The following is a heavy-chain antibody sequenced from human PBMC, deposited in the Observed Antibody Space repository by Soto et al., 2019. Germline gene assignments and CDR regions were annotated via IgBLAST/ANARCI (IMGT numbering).Heavy chain of an antibody. J-gene: IGHJ6*02. Sequence: QVQVVESGGGVVQPGRSLRLSCAASGFTFSSYAMHWVRQAPGKGLEWVAVISYDGSNKYYADSVKGRFTISRDNSKNTLYLQMNSLRAEDTAVYYCAREAPDYNLSPGMDVWGQGTTVTVS. CDR1: GFTFSSYA. CDR3: AREAPDYNLSPGMDV. V-gene: IGHV3-30-3*01. CDR2: ISYDGSNK. D-gene: IGHD4-4*01.